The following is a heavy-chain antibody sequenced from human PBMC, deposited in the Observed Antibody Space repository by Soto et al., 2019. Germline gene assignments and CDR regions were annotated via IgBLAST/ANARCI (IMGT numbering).Heavy chain of an antibody. CDR2: ISASGGST. J-gene: IGHJ4*02. V-gene: IGHV3-23*01. D-gene: IGHD5-18*01. CDR3: AKGSQRSGNTAMDY. Sequence: XYAMXWXXQAPXXXXXWVSLISASGGSTYYTDSVKGRFXISXXXXXXXXXXXXXXXXAEDTAIYYCAKGSQRSGNTAMDYWGQGALVTV. CDR1: XYA.